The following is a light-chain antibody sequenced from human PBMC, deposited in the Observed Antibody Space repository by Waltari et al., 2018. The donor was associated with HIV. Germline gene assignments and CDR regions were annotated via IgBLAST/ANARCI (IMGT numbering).Light chain of an antibody. V-gene: IGLV2-23*02. CDR3: CSYSGGSTFYV. Sequence: QSALTQPASVSASPGQSLTISCPGPSSNIGSYDLVSWYQQYPDQAPKLIIYEVTRRPSGVSLRCSGSKSGNTASLTISGLQTEDEADYYCCSYSGGSTFYVFGSGTKVTVL. CDR1: SSNIGSYDL. CDR2: EVT. J-gene: IGLJ1*01.